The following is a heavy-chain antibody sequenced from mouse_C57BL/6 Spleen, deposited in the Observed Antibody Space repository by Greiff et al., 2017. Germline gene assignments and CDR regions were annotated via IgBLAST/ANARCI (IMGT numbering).Heavy chain of an antibody. D-gene: IGHD2-4*01. CDR2: IDPEDGET. J-gene: IGHJ3*01. Sequence: EVQLVESGAELVKPGASVKLSCTASGFNIKDYYMHWVKQRTEQGLEWIGRIDPEDGETKYAPKFQGKATITADTSSNTAYLQLSSLTSEDTAVYYCAKDYDRRSWFAYWGQGTLVTVSA. V-gene: IGHV14-2*01. CDR3: AKDYDRRSWFAY. CDR1: GFNIKDYY.